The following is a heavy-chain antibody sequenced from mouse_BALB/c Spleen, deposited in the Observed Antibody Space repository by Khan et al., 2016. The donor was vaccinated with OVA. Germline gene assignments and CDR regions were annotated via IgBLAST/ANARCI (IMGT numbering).Heavy chain of an antibody. CDR3: ARVYGGDFDN. V-gene: IGHV3-2*02. J-gene: IGHJ2*01. CDR1: GYSITTDYA. Sequence: EVQLVESGPGLVKPSQSLSLTCTVTGYSITTDYAWNWIRQFPGNKLEWMGFISYSGNTKYNPSLKSRISITRDTSKNQFFLQLKSVTTEDTARYYCARVYGGDFDNWGQGTTLTVSS. CDR2: ISYSGNT. D-gene: IGHD2-10*02.